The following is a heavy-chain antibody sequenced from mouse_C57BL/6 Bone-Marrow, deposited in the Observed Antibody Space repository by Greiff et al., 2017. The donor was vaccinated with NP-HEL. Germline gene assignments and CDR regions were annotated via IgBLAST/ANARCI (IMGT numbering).Heavy chain of an antibody. Sequence: QVQLQQPGAELVKPGASVKLSCKASGYTFTSYWMHWVKQRPGRGLEWIGRIDPNSGGTKYNEKFKSKATLTVDKPSSTAYMQLSSLTSEDSAVYYCARQVTTVVDPYYYAMDYWGQGTSVTVSS. CDR1: GYTFTSYW. J-gene: IGHJ4*01. CDR2: IDPNSGGT. CDR3: ARQVTTVVDPYYYAMDY. D-gene: IGHD1-1*01. V-gene: IGHV1-72*01.